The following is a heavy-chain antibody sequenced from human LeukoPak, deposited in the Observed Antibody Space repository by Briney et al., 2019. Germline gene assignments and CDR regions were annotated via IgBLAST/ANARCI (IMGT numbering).Heavy chain of an antibody. CDR3: AKDLMGEQWLVSLFDAFDI. J-gene: IGHJ3*02. Sequence: GGSLRLSCAASGFTFSSYAMSWVRQAPGKGLEWVSAISGSGGSTYYADSVKGRFTISRYNSKNTLYLQMNSLRAEDTAVYYCAKDLMGEQWLVSLFDAFDIWGQGTMVTVSS. CDR2: ISGSGGST. D-gene: IGHD6-19*01. V-gene: IGHV3-23*01. CDR1: GFTFSSYA.